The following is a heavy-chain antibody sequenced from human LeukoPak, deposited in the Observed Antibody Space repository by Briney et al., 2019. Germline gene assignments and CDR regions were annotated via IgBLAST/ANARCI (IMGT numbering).Heavy chain of an antibody. D-gene: IGHD3-16*02. Sequence: SETLSLTCAVYGGSFSGYYWSWIRQPPGKGLEWIGEINHSGSTNYNPSLKSRVTISVDTSKNQFSLKLSSVIAADTAVYYCASNQAKMNYDYVWGSYRYTEGDAFDIWGQGTMVTVSS. CDR3: ASNQAKMNYDYVWGSYRYTEGDAFDI. J-gene: IGHJ3*02. CDR1: GGSFSGYY. V-gene: IGHV4-34*01. CDR2: INHSGST.